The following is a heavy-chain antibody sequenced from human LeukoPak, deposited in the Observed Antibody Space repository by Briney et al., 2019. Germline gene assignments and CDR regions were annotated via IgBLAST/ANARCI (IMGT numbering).Heavy chain of an antibody. CDR2: ISSSSSSI. V-gene: IGHV3-21*01. CDR1: GFTFSTYT. J-gene: IGHJ4*02. Sequence: PGGSLRLSCAASGFTFSTYTMNWVRQAPAKGLEWVSAISSSSSSIYYVDSVKGRFTISRDNAKNSLYLQMNRLRAEDTAVYYCARRSLGEYPSFDYWGQGTLVTVSS. CDR3: ARRSLGEYPSFDY. D-gene: IGHD4-17*01.